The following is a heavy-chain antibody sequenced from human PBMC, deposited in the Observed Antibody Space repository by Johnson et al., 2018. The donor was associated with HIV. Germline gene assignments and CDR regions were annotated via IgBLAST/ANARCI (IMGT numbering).Heavy chain of an antibody. CDR2: IYSGGCT. J-gene: IGHJ3*02. V-gene: IGHV3-66*01. D-gene: IGHD3-10*01. CDR3: ARDASYYGSANDAFDI. Sequence: VQLVESGGGVVRPGGSLRLSCAASGFTFDDYGMSWVRQAPGKGLEWVSVIYSGGCTYYADSVKGRFTISRDNSKNTLYLQMNSLRAEDTAVYYCARDASYYGSANDAFDIWGQGTMVTVSS. CDR1: GFTFDDYG.